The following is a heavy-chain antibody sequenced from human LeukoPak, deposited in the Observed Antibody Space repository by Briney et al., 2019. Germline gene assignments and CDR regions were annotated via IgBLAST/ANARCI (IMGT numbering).Heavy chain of an antibody. CDR2: IYTGGST. CDR1: GGSISSGSSN. Sequence: SQTLSLTCTFAGGSISSGSSNWCWSQQPAEKRLYCFARIYTGGSTYYADSVKSRFTISRDNSKNTLYLQMSSLRAEDTAVYYCVKEARLGYCSSTSCYFDYWGQGTLVTVSS. CDR3: VKEARLGYCSSTSCYFDY. V-gene: IGHV4-61*02. D-gene: IGHD2-2*01. J-gene: IGHJ4*02.